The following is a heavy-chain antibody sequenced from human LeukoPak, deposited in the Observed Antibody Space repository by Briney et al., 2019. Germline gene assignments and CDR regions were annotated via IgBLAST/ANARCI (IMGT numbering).Heavy chain of an antibody. J-gene: IGHJ4*02. CDR3: ARDAMYYYDSSGYSAYFDY. CDR2: RSYDGSNK. CDR1: GFTFSSYA. D-gene: IGHD3-22*01. Sequence: PGGSLRLSCAASGFTFSSYAMHWVRQAPGKGLEWVAVRSYDGSNKYYADSVKGRFTISRDNSKNTPYLQMNSLRAEDTAGYYCARDAMYYYDSSGYSAYFDYWGQGTLVTVST. V-gene: IGHV3-30-3*01.